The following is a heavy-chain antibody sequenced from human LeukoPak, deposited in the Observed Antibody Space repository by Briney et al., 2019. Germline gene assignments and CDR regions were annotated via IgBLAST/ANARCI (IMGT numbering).Heavy chain of an antibody. Sequence: GGSLRLSCAASGFTFSGYWMHWVRQTPEKGLVWVSRISSDGSDTSYADSVKGRFTISRDNAKDTLYLQMNSLRAEDTAVYYCTRDDYCTDGACGFDPWGQGTLVTVSS. CDR3: TRDDYCTDGACGFDP. CDR1: GFTFSGYW. D-gene: IGHD2-8*01. V-gene: IGHV3-74*01. J-gene: IGHJ5*02. CDR2: ISSDGSDT.